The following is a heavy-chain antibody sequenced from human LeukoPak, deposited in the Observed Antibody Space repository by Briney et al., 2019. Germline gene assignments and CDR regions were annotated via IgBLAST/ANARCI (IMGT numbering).Heavy chain of an antibody. CDR3: ASTSGSYIFDY. Sequence: PSETLSLTCTVSGDSISSYYWSWVRQAPGKELEWIAYIYYSGRTNYNPSLKSRVTMSIDTSKNNFSLNLSSVTAADTAVYYCASTSGSYIFDYWGQGTLVTVSS. V-gene: IGHV4-59*01. CDR1: GDSISSYY. J-gene: IGHJ4*02. D-gene: IGHD1-26*01. CDR2: IYYSGRT.